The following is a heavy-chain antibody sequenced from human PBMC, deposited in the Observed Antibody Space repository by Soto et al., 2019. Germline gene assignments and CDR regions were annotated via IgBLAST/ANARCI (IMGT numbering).Heavy chain of an antibody. J-gene: IGHJ4*02. CDR1: GGSFSGYY. CDR2: INHSGST. D-gene: IGHD1-26*01. Sequence: SETLSLTCAVYGGSFSGYYWSWIRQPPGKGLEWIGEINHSGSTNYNPSLKSRVTISVDTSKNQFSLKLSSVTAADTAVYYCARERIQGEKTKPNYFDYWGQGTLVTVSS. V-gene: IGHV4-34*01. CDR3: ARERIQGEKTKPNYFDY.